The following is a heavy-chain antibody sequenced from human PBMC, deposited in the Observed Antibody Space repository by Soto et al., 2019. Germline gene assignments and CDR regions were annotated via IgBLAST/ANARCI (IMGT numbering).Heavy chain of an antibody. V-gene: IGHV3-23*01. CDR3: ASHASGDYVDY. Sequence: GGSLRLSCAASGFTFSSCAMSWVRQAPGKGLEWVSGIGGSGDDTEYADSVKGRFTISRDNSKNTLYLQMHSLRAADTAVYHCASHASGDYVDYWGQGTLVTVSS. CDR1: GFTFSSCA. J-gene: IGHJ4*02. D-gene: IGHD4-17*01. CDR2: IGGSGDDT.